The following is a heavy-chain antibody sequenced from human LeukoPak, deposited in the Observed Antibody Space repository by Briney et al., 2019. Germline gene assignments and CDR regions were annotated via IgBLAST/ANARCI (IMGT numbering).Heavy chain of an antibody. Sequence: GASVKVSCKASGYTFTCYYMHWVRQAPGQGLEWMGWINPNSGGTNYAQKFQGRVTMTRDTSISTAYMELSRLRSDDTAVYYCARGPNKIPYYYYMDVWGKGTTVTVSS. CDR1: GYTFTCYY. V-gene: IGHV1-2*02. D-gene: IGHD1/OR15-1a*01. CDR3: ARGPNKIPYYYYMDV. J-gene: IGHJ6*03. CDR2: INPNSGGT.